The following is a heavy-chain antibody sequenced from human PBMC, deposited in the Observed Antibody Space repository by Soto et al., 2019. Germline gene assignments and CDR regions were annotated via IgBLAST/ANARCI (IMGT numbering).Heavy chain of an antibody. CDR2: IWHDASNQ. CDR1: GFTFSSYV. J-gene: IGHJ6*03. CDR3: ERDNYMDV. V-gene: IGHV3-33*01. Sequence: GGSLRLSCAASGFTFSSYVMPWVRQAQGKGLHWVAGIWHDASNQYYEESVKGRFTISRDNSNHQLYLQMQSMRAGDTAVYYCERDNYMDVWGKGTTVTVSS.